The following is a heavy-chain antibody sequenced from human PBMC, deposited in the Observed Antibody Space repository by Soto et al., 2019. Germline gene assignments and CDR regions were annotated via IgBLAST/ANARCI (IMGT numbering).Heavy chain of an antibody. J-gene: IGHJ5*02. CDR3: ATVVYYGSGSYYNVGWFDP. V-gene: IGHV1-18*01. D-gene: IGHD3-10*01. CDR2: ISAYNGNT. CDR1: GYTFNSYG. Sequence: QVQLVQSGAEVKKPGASVKVSCKASGYTFNSYGINWVRQAPGQGLEWMGWISAYNGNTKYAQKLQGRVTMTTDTSTSTAYMERRSLKFDDTAMYYCATVVYYGSGSYYNVGWFDPWGQGTLVTVSS.